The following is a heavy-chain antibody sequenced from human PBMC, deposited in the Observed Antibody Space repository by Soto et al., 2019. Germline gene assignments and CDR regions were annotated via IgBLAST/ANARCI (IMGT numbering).Heavy chain of an antibody. CDR1: GYRFTSYS. V-gene: IGHV1-18*01. D-gene: IGHD3-3*01. J-gene: IGHJ4*02. Sequence: QVQLVQSGTEVKQPGASVRVPCKAFGYRFTSYSMSWVRQAPGQGLEWMGWINTYNGHTSYAQRLQDRVTMTTDTSTSTAYMELRSLRSDDTAMYYCARTAGNFWNGYNTFDLWGRGTLVIVSP. CDR3: ARTAGNFWNGYNTFDL. CDR2: INTYNGHT.